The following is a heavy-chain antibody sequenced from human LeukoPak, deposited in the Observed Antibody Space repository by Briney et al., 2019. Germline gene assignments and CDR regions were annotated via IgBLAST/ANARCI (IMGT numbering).Heavy chain of an antibody. D-gene: IGHD6-19*01. V-gene: IGHV3-53*01. CDR3: ARAGGLRIAVAPIDY. J-gene: IGHJ4*02. CDR2: LYSGGGT. Sequence: AGGSLRLSCAASGFTVSSNYMTWVRQAPGKGLEWVSTLYSGGGTFYVDSVKGRFSISRDNSKNTLDLHMSNLRAEDTAVYYCARAGGLRIAVAPIDYWGQGTLVTVSS. CDR1: GFTVSSNY.